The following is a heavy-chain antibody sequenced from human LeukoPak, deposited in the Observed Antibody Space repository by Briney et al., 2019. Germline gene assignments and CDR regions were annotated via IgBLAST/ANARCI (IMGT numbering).Heavy chain of an antibody. D-gene: IGHD5-18*01. V-gene: IGHV3-23*01. CDR1: GFTFSSYA. Sequence: GGSLRLSCAASGFTFSSYAMSWVRQAPGRGLEWVSAISGSGGSTYYADSVKGRFTISRDNSKNTLYLQMNSLRAEDTAVYYCATDVATAIEFDYCGQGPLVTVSS. CDR2: ISGSGGST. J-gene: IGHJ4*02. CDR3: ATDVATAIEFDY.